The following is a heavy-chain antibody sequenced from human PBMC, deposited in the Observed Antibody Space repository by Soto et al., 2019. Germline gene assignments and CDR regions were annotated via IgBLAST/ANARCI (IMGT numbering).Heavy chain of an antibody. J-gene: IGHJ4*02. V-gene: IGHV1-18*01. CDR1: GYTFPTST. Sequence: QLQLVQSGAEAKKPGASVKVSCEASGYTFPTSTISWLRQAPGQGLEWMGWIKAYSGNTNYAQKLQGRVTMTTDTSTSTAYMELRSLTTDDTAIYYCAIANYGDDDYWGQGTLVTVSS. D-gene: IGHD4-17*01. CDR3: AIANYGDDDY. CDR2: IKAYSGNT.